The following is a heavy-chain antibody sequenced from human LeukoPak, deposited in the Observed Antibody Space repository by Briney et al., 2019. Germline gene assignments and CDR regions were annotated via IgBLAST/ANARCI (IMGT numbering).Heavy chain of an antibody. V-gene: IGHV4-61*01. CDR1: GGSVSSGSYY. J-gene: IGHJ3*01. CDR3: AREVEWLDAFDV. D-gene: IGHD6-19*01. CDR2: IYYSGST. Sequence: PSETLSLTCTVSGGSVSSGSYYWGWIRQPPGKGLEWIGYIYYSGSTNYNPSLKSRVTISVDTSKNQFSLKLSSVTAADTAVYYCAREVEWLDAFDVWGQGTMVTVSS.